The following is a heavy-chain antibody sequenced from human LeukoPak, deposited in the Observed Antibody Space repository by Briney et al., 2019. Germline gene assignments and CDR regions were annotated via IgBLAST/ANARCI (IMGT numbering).Heavy chain of an antibody. D-gene: IGHD2-2*01. CDR1: GYSFTRGHY. CDR3: ARGRPATVPDY. CDR2: IYHTGST. V-gene: IGHV4-38-2*02. J-gene: IGHJ4*02. Sequence: PSETLSLTCSVSGYSFTRGHYWGWIRQPPGKGLEWIGDIYHTGSTHYNPSLKSRVTISVDTSKNQFSLKLSSVTAADTAVYYCARGRPATVPDYWGQGTLVTVSS.